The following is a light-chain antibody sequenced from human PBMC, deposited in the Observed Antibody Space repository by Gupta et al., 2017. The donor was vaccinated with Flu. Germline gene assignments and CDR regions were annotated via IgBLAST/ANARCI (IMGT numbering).Light chain of an antibody. CDR3: SAYAGSSIFVI. CDR2: DLT. J-gene: IGLJ2*01. Sequence: SGDIGAYNYVSWYKQHPGKAPKVVIYDLTKRPSGVPDRFSGSKSGNTASLTISGLQVDDEADYYCSAYAGSSIFVIFGGGTKLTVL. CDR1: SGDIGAYNY. V-gene: IGLV2-11*03.